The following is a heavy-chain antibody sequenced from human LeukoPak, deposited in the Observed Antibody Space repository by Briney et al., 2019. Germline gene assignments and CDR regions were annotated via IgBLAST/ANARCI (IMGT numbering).Heavy chain of an antibody. Sequence: KTSETLSLTCAVYGGSFSGYYWSWIRQPPGKGLEWIGAINHSGSTNYNPSLKSRVTISVDTSKNQFSLKLSSVTAADTAVYYCARGGGSSWYRGGGYYFDYWGQGTLVTVSS. CDR3: ARGGGSSWYRGGGYYFDY. CDR2: INHSGST. D-gene: IGHD6-13*01. CDR1: GGSFSGYY. J-gene: IGHJ4*02. V-gene: IGHV4-34*01.